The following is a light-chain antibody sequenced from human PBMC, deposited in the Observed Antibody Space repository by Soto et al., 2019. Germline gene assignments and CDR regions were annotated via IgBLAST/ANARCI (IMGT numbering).Light chain of an antibody. Sequence: QSVLTQPPSASETPGQRVTNSCSGSSSNIGINTVDWFQQLPGTAPKLLIYNNNQRPSGVPDRFSGSKSGTSASLAISGLQSEDESDYYCAAWDDSLNGYVFGTGTKVTVL. CDR1: SSNIGINT. V-gene: IGLV1-44*01. CDR3: AAWDDSLNGYV. J-gene: IGLJ1*01. CDR2: NNN.